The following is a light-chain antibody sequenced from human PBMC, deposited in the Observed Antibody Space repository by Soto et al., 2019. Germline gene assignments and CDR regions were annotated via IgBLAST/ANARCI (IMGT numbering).Light chain of an antibody. Sequence: EIVLTQSPATLSLSPGERATLSCRASESVNSHLTWYQQKPGQAPRLLIYDASNRATGIPARFSGSGSGTEFTLTISTVEPEDCAVYFCQQRSNWRLTFGGGTKVEIK. CDR3: QQRSNWRLT. CDR1: ESVNSH. J-gene: IGKJ4*01. V-gene: IGKV3-11*01. CDR2: DAS.